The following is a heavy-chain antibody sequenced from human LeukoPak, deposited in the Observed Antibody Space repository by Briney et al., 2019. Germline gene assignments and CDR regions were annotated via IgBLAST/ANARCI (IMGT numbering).Heavy chain of an antibody. CDR2: IIPIFGTA. Sequence: GASVKVSCKASGGTFSSYAISLVRQAPGQGLEWMGGIIPIFGTANYAQKFQGRVTITADESTSTAYMELSSLRSEDTAVYYCARDPGVAAAGTDPNFDYWGQGTLVTVSS. J-gene: IGHJ4*02. CDR1: GGTFSSYA. CDR3: ARDPGVAAAGTDPNFDY. V-gene: IGHV1-69*13. D-gene: IGHD6-13*01.